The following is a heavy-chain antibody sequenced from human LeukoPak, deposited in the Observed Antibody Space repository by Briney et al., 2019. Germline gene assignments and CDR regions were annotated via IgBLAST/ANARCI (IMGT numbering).Heavy chain of an antibody. V-gene: IGHV3-74*01. CDR2: INNDGSNT. Sequence: PGGSLRLSCAVSGFTFSSYWMHWVRHAPGKGLMWVSHINNDGSNTRYADSVKGRFTTSRDNAKNTLYLQMKSLRGEDTAVYYCARSGGTGFDPWGQGTLVTVSS. CDR3: ARSGGTGFDP. J-gene: IGHJ5*02. CDR1: GFTFSSYW. D-gene: IGHD3/OR15-3a*01.